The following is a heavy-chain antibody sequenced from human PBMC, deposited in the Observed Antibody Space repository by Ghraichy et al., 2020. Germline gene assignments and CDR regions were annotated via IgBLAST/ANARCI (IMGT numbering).Heavy chain of an antibody. D-gene: IGHD2-15*01. CDR1: GFTFSSYA. J-gene: IGHJ5*02. Sequence: GESLNISCAASGFTFSSYAMSWVRQAPGKGLEWVSAISGSGGSTYYADSVKGRFTISRDNSKNTLYLQMNSLRAEDTAVYYCAKVGPRDIVVVVRWNWFDPWGQGTLVTVSS. V-gene: IGHV3-23*01. CDR3: AKVGPRDIVVVVRWNWFDP. CDR2: ISGSGGST.